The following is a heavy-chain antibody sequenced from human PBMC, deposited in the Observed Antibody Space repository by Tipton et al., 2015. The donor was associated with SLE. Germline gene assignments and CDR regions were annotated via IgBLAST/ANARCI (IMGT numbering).Heavy chain of an antibody. V-gene: IGHV1-69*01. J-gene: IGHJ4*02. CDR3: ATGPFEMRGRGDF. Sequence: QSGPEVKKPGSSVKVSCKASGGTISEFSISWVRQAPGQGLEWMGGIIRIFGTKNYAQNFQGRVTIIADESTNAAYMDLTNLTSDDTAVYYCATGPFEMRGRGDFWGQGALVIVSS. CDR1: GGTISEFS. D-gene: IGHD3-10*01. CDR2: IIRIFGTK.